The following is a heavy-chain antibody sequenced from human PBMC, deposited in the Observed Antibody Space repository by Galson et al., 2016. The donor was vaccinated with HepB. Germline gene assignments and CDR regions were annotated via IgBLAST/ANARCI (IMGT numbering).Heavy chain of an antibody. CDR3: ARDGEYYYGSGSYEET. J-gene: IGHJ5*02. D-gene: IGHD3-10*01. V-gene: IGHV3-30*14. Sequence: SLRLSCAISEFTFSDYPMYWTRQAPGEGLEWVARISHDAIHTSYADSVKGRFTISRDNSKNTLHLQMNSLRAEDTAVYYCARDGEYYYGSGSYEETWGQGTLVTVSS. CDR1: EFTFSDYP. CDR2: ISHDAIHT.